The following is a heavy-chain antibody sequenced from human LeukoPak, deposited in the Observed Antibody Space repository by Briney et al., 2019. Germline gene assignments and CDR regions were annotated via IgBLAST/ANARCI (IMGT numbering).Heavy chain of an antibody. CDR2: IYYSGST. J-gene: IGHJ4*02. CDR3: GRYYDSSGYLGIDY. V-gene: IGHV4-39*01. Sequence: SETLSLTCTVSGGSNSSSSYYWGWIRQPPGKGLEWIGSIYYSGSTYYNPSLKSRVTISVDTSKNQFSLKLSSVTAADTAVYYCGRYYDSSGYLGIDYWGQGTLVTVSS. CDR1: GGSNSSSSYY. D-gene: IGHD3-22*01.